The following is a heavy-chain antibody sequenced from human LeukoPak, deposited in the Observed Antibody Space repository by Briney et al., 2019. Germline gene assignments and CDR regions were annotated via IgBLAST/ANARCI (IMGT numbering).Heavy chain of an antibody. CDR2: INPDGSIA. CDR3: VREGFFDY. V-gene: IGHV3-74*01. Sequence: PGGSLRLSCVGSGFTLSIYWMYWIRQSPGKGLLWVARINPDGSIADYTDSVKGRFTISRDNVKNTLYPQMNSLRAEDTAVYYCVREGFFDYWGQGALVTVSS. J-gene: IGHJ4*02. CDR1: GFTLSIYW.